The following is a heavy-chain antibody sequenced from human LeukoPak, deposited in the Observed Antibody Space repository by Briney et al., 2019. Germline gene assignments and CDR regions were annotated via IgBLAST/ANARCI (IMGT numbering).Heavy chain of an antibody. V-gene: IGHV1-2*02. Sequence: ASVKVSCKASGYTFTDYYVHWVRQAPRQGLEWMGLINPNSGGTKYAQKFQGRVTMTRDTSISTTYMELSSLRSDDTAVFYCARGPQPAGSYYYDSTPHYWGQGTLVTVSS. CDR1: GYTFTDYY. CDR3: ARGPQPAGSYYYDSTPHY. D-gene: IGHD3-22*01. J-gene: IGHJ4*02. CDR2: INPNSGGT.